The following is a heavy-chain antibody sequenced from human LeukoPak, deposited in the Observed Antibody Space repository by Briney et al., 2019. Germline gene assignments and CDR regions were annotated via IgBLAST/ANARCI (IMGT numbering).Heavy chain of an antibody. CDR1: RFTFSRYS. D-gene: IGHD2/OR15-2a*01. CDR2: ISSSSSYI. J-gene: IGHJ5*02. CDR3: ASSRIDCPISTMFDP. Sequence: LRFSYTAARFTFSRYSMNWVRQAPGKGLEWVSSISSSSSYIYYADSVKGRFTISRDNAKNSLYLQMNSLRAEDTAVYYCASSRIDCPISTMFDPWGQGTLIT. V-gene: IGHV3-21*01.